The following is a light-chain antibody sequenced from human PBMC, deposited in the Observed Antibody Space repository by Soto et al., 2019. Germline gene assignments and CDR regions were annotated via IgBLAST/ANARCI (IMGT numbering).Light chain of an antibody. Sequence: GDRVTITCRASQTTNTWLAWYQQKPWTAPKLLIYDASSLEGGVPSRFSASGSGTEFTLTISSLQPDDLATYYCQQYISYPYTFGQGTKVDI. CDR1: QTTNTW. J-gene: IGKJ2*01. CDR3: QQYISYPYT. CDR2: DAS. V-gene: IGKV1-5*01.